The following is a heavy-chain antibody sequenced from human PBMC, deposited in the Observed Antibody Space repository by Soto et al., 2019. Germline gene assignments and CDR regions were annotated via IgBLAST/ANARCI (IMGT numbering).Heavy chain of an antibody. CDR2: IIPIFGTA. CDR1: GGTFSSYA. D-gene: IGHD2-21*02. Sequence: QVQLVQSGAEVKKPGSSVKVSCKASGGTFSSYAISWVRQAPGQGLEWMGGIIPIFGTANYAQKFQGRVTITADESTSTAYMELSSLRSEDTAVYYCARTPWNYGGDFPTTIYFDYWGQGTLVTVSS. V-gene: IGHV1-69*01. CDR3: ARTPWNYGGDFPTTIYFDY. J-gene: IGHJ4*02.